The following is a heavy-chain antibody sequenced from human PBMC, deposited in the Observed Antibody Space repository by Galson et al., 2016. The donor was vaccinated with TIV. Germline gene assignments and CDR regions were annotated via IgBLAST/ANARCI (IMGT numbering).Heavy chain of an antibody. CDR2: IDPTDSYT. D-gene: IGHD3-10*01. CDR1: GYRFTSYW. Sequence: QSGAEVKKPGESLRISCKGSGYRFTSYWINWVRQMPGKGLEWMGRIDPTDSYTNYSPSFQGHVTISADKSSTTAYLQWSSLKASATAIYYCASGVSSGSAWLGSWGPGTPVTVSS. V-gene: IGHV5-10-1*01. J-gene: IGHJ5*01. CDR3: ASGVSSGSAWLGS.